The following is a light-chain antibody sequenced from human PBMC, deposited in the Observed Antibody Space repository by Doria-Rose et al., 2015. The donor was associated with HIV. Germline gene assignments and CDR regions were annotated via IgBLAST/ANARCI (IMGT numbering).Light chain of an antibody. V-gene: IGKV4-1*01. Sequence: DIVMTQSPDSLAVSLGERATINCKSSRSILYSSKNKNYLAWYQQKPGQPPKLLIYWASTRESGVPDRFSGSGSGADFTLTISSLQAEDVAVYYCQQYYSPPPTFGQGTKVELK. CDR3: QQYYSPPPT. CDR2: WAS. CDR1: RSILYSSKNKNY. J-gene: IGKJ1*01.